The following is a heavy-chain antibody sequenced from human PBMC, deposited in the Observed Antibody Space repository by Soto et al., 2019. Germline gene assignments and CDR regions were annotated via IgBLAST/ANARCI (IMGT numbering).Heavy chain of an antibody. CDR2: INDGGSST. J-gene: IGHJ3*02. Sequence: GGSLRLSCEASGFIFSHYWMHWVRQAPGKGLVWLSRINDGGSSTTYADSAKGRFIISRDNAKNTLYLQMNSLRVDDTAVYYCARSMVGASNDGFDIWGQGTMVTVSS. CDR3: ARSMVGASNDGFDI. D-gene: IGHD1-26*01. CDR1: GFIFSHYW. V-gene: IGHV3-74*01.